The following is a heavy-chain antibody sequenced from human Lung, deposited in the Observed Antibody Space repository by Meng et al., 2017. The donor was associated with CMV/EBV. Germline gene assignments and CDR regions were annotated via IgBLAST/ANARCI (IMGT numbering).Heavy chain of an antibody. Sequence: SCSGSGFIVNSNDMTWVRQAPGKGPEWVSGIFGGGKTYYADSVQGRFTISRDNSKNTLYLQMNALTAEDSALYYCASFKHQLVGGIYWYLDLWGPGXLVTVSS. V-gene: IGHV3-66*02. J-gene: IGHJ2*01. CDR1: GFIVNSND. D-gene: IGHD3-16*01. CDR2: IFGGGKT. CDR3: ASFKHQLVGGIYWYLDL.